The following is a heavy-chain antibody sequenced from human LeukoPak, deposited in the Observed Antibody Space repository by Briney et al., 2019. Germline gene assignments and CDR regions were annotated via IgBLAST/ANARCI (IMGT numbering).Heavy chain of an antibody. CDR3: VRDPSGSGFAFDS. V-gene: IGHV3-33*01. CDR2: IWFDGGNK. J-gene: IGHJ4*02. D-gene: IGHD1-1*01. CDR1: GFIFSNDA. Sequence: QPGRSLRLSCAASGFIFSNDAMHWVRQAPGKGLEWVAFIWFDGGNKHYADSVKGRFTISRDNSEDTLYLQMNSLRAEDTAVYYCVRDPSGSGFAFDSWGQGALVTVSS.